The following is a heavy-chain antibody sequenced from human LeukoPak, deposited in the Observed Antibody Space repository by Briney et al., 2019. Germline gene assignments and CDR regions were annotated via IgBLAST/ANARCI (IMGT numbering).Heavy chain of an antibody. Sequence: ASVKVSCKASGGTFSSYAISWGRQAPGQGLEWMGGIIPIFGTANYAQKFQGRVTITADKSTSTAYMELSSLRYEETAVYYCARYFFSGSGSYYSPSVYYYGMDVWGKGTTVTVSS. V-gene: IGHV1-69*06. D-gene: IGHD3-10*01. CDR2: IIPIFGTA. J-gene: IGHJ6*04. CDR1: GGTFSSYA. CDR3: ARYFFSGSGSYYSPSVYYYGMDV.